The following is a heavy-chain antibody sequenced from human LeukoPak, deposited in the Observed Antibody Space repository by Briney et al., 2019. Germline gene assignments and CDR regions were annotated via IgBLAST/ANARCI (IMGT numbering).Heavy chain of an antibody. CDR3: ARAPSTRKGSRAMGYGSGSYPS. CDR1: GGSFSGYY. D-gene: IGHD3-10*01. J-gene: IGHJ5*02. V-gene: IGHV4-34*01. Sequence: SETLSLTCAVYGGSFSGYYWSWIRQPPGKGLEWIGEINHSGSTNYNPSLKSRVTISVDTSKNQFSLKLSSVTAADTAVYYCARAPSTRKGSRAMGYGSGSYPSWGQGTLVTVSS. CDR2: INHSGST.